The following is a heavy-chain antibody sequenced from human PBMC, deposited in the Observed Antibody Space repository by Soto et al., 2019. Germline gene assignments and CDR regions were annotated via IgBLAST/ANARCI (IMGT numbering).Heavy chain of an antibody. Sequence: QVQLQESGPGLVKPSETLSLTCTVSGGSISSYYWSWIRQPPGKGLEWIGYIYYSGSTNYNPSLKSRVTISVDTSKNQFSLKLSSVTAADTAVYYCARGRAYYDFWSGYYTIYVMDVWGQGTTVTVSS. CDR3: ARGRAYYDFWSGYYTIYVMDV. J-gene: IGHJ6*02. CDR1: GGSISSYY. CDR2: IYYSGST. V-gene: IGHV4-59*01. D-gene: IGHD3-3*01.